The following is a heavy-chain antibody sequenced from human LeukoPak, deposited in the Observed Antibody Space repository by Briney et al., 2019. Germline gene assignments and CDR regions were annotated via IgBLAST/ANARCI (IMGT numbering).Heavy chain of an antibody. CDR2: TFKSGST. V-gene: IGHV4-59*01. CDR3: ATSDPPSPA. CDR1: GDSISRYS. D-gene: IGHD2-2*01. Sequence: SETLPLTCIVSGDSISRYSWSWVRQPPGKGLEWITYTFKSGSTYYNPFLKSRVTISVDTSKNQFSLRLDSVTAADMAVYYCATSDPPSPAWGQGTLVTVSS. J-gene: IGHJ5*02.